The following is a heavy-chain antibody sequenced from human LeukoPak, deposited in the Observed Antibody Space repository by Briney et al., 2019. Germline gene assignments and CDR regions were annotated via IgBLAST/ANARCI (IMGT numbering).Heavy chain of an antibody. J-gene: IGHJ4*02. CDR2: INHSGST. V-gene: IGHV4-34*01. D-gene: IGHD6-13*01. CDR1: GWSFSSYY. Sequence: SETLSLTCAVYGWSFSSYYWSWICQPPGKGLEWIGEINHSGSTNYNPSLKSRVTISVDTSKNQFSLKLSSVTAADTAVYYCASVAAATYFNDYWGQGTLVTVSS. CDR3: ASVAAATYFNDY.